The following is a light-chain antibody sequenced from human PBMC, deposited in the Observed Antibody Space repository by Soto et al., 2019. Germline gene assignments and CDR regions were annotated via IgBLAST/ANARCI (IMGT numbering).Light chain of an antibody. CDR3: QQAYGFPVT. Sequence: DIQMTQSPSTVSASVGDRVTITCRASQNIISWLAWYQQQPGRAPKLLIYAASILQSGVPSRFSGSGSGTDFTLTINSRQPKDFATYYCQQAYGFPVTFGQGTRLEIK. V-gene: IGKV1-12*01. CDR1: QNIISW. J-gene: IGKJ5*01. CDR2: AAS.